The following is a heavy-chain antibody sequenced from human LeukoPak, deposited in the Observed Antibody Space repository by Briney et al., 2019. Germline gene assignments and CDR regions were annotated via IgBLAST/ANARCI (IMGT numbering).Heavy chain of an antibody. Sequence: SETLSLTCTVSGGSISSYYWSWIRQPPGKGLEWIGYIYYSGSTNYNPSLKSRVTISVDTSKNQFSLKLSSVTAADTAVYYCARDYRVVTDWYFDLWGRGTLVTVSS. CDR2: IYYSGST. CDR3: ARDYRVVTDWYFDL. J-gene: IGHJ2*01. CDR1: GGSISSYY. D-gene: IGHD4-23*01. V-gene: IGHV4-59*01.